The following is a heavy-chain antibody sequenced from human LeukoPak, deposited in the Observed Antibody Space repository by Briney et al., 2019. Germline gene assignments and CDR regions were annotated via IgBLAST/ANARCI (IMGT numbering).Heavy chain of an antibody. V-gene: IGHV3-23*01. CDR1: GFTFSSYA. D-gene: IGHD3-22*01. J-gene: IGHJ4*02. CDR2: ISGSGGST. CDR3: ANYDSSGYPFDY. Sequence: GGSLRLSCAASGFTFSSYAMSWVRQAPGKGLEWVSAISGSGGSTYYADSVKGRFTISRDNSKNTLYRQMNSLRAEDTAVYYCANYDSSGYPFDYWGQGTLVTVSS.